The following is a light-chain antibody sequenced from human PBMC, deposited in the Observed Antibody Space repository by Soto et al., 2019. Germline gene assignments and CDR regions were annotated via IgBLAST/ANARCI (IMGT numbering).Light chain of an antibody. V-gene: IGLV3-21*04. J-gene: IGLJ2*01. CDR2: YDS. CDR3: PVWDSSSDRDVV. Sequence: SYELTQPPSVSVAPGKTARITFGGNNIGSKSVHWYQQKPGQAPVLVIYYDSVRPSGIPERFSGSNSGNTATLTICMVEAGTEDDCYCPVWDSSSDRDVVFGGGTKVTVL. CDR1: NIGSKS.